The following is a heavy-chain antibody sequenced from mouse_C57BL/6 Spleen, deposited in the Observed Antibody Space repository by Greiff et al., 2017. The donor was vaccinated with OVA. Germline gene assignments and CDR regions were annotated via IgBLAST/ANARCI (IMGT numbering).Heavy chain of an antibody. D-gene: IGHD2-5*01. J-gene: IGHJ4*01. CDR3: ARHSNYGNYAMDY. CDR1: GFTFSDYG. Sequence: DVHLVESGGGLVKPGGSLKLSCAASGFTFSDYGMHWVSQAPEKGLEWVAYISSGSSTIYYADTVKGRFTISRDNAKNTLFLQMTSLRSEDTAMYYCARHSNYGNYAMDYWGQGTSVTVSS. V-gene: IGHV5-17*01. CDR2: ISSGSSTI.